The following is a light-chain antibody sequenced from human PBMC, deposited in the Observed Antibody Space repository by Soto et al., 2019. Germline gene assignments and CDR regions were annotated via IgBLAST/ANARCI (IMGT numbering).Light chain of an antibody. J-gene: IGKJ1*01. CDR1: QHIRTD. CDR2: GAS. Sequence: EIVMTQSPVTVSLSPGEKASLSGRASQHIRTDLAWYQQRPGQAPRLLLYGASARATGIPARFSGSGSGTEFTLTIRSLQSEDFAVYYCQQYHSWPPRTFGQGTTVDIK. CDR3: QQYHSWPPRT. V-gene: IGKV3-15*01.